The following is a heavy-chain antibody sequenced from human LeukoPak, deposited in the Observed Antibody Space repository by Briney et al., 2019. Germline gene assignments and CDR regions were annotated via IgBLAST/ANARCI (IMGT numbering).Heavy chain of an antibody. D-gene: IGHD1-26*01. V-gene: IGHV3-11*06. CDR3: ARTVLGHDAFDI. CDR1: GFTFSDYY. J-gene: IGHJ3*02. CDR2: ISTSSSYT. Sequence: PGGSLRLSCAASGFTFSDYYMSWIRQAPGKGLEWVSYISTSSSYTNYAGSVKGRFTISRDNAKNSLYLQMNSLRAEDTAVYYCARTVLGHDAFDIWGQGTMVTVSS.